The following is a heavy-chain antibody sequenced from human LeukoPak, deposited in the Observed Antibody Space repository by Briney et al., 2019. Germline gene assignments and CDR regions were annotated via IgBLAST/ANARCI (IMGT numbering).Heavy chain of an antibody. CDR1: GGSISSSSTDY. D-gene: IGHD2-15*01. CDR2: IYYSGST. Sequence: SETLSLTCTVSGGSISSSSTDYWGWIRQPPGKGLEWIGYIYYSGSTNYNPSLKSRVTISVDTSKNQFSLKLSSVTAADTAVYYCARARLGGYCSGGSCCHFDYWGQGTLVTVSS. J-gene: IGHJ4*02. V-gene: IGHV4-61*05. CDR3: ARARLGGYCSGGSCCHFDY.